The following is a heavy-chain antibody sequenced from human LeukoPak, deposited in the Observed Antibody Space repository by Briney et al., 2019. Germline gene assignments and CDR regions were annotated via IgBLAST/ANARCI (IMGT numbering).Heavy chain of an antibody. CDR1: GASFSSYA. J-gene: IGHJ6*03. Sequence: SVKVSCKASGASFSSYAISWVRQAPGQGLEWMGRIVPIFGTPNYAQRFQGRVTITADIVSSTAYMEVNNLTSEDTAVYFCAKQGALRQDYYMDVWGNGTTVTVSS. V-gene: IGHV1-69*06. CDR2: IVPIFGTP. CDR3: AKQGALRQDYYMDV.